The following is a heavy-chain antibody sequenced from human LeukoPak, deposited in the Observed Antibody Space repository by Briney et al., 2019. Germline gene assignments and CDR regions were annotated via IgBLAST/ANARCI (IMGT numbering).Heavy chain of an antibody. Sequence: PSETLSLTCTVSGGSISRTTYTWVWIRPPPGQGLEWIANIYYGGSTYYNPTLKSRITISVDTSKIHFSLRLSSVAAADTAVYYCVRSTDWYVDLWGRGTLVTVSS. V-gene: IGHV4-39*02. J-gene: IGHJ2*01. CDR1: GGSISRTTYT. CDR2: IYYGGST. CDR3: VRSTDWYVDL.